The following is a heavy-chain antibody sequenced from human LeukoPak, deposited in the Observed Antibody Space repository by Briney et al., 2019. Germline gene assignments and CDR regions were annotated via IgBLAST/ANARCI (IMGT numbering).Heavy chain of an antibody. CDR1: GFTFSSYS. CDR2: IKQDGSEK. Sequence: GGSLRLSCAASGFTFSSYSMSWARQAPGKGLEWVANIKQDGSEKYYVDSVKGRFTISRDNAKNSLYLQMNSLRAEDTAVYYCARVLVSSSSAYYDFWSGYYTAGYFDYWGQGTLVTVSS. CDR3: ARVLVSSSSAYYDFWSGYYTAGYFDY. V-gene: IGHV3-7*03. D-gene: IGHD3-3*01. J-gene: IGHJ4*02.